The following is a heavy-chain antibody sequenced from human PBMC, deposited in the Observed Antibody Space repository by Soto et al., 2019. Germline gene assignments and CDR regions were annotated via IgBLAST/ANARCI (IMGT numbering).Heavy chain of an antibody. J-gene: IGHJ6*02. CDR3: VRDLPVVVVGTHYYGMDV. V-gene: IGHV1-46*03. CDR1: GYTFTGSY. D-gene: IGHD2-15*01. CDR2: INPSGGST. Sequence: GASGKLSSKASGYTFTGSYMDCGRQAPGRRLEWMGIINPSGGSTSYAQKFQGRVTMTRDTSTSTVYMELSSLRSEDMAVYYCVRDLPVVVVGTHYYGMDVWGQGTTVTVSS.